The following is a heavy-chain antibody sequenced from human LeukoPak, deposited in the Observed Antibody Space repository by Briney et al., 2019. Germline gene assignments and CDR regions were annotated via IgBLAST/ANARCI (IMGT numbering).Heavy chain of an antibody. CDR2: VSGSGGST. D-gene: IGHD1-26*01. Sequence: GGSLRLSCAASGFTVSSNYMSWVRQAPGKGLEWVSAVSGSGGSTYYADSVKGRFTISRDNSKNTLYLQMNSLRAEDTAVYYCAKDRWELPLVPLVWDYWGQGTLVTVSS. CDR1: GFTVSSNY. V-gene: IGHV3-23*01. CDR3: AKDRWELPLVPLVWDY. J-gene: IGHJ4*02.